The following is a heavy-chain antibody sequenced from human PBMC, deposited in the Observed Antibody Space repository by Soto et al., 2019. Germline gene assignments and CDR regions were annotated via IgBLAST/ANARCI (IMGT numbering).Heavy chain of an antibody. Sequence: GGSLRLSCVASRFTFSRFWMNWIRQIPGKGLEWVAIINQDGSEKFYVDSVKGRFTISRDTAKNSLFLQMNSLRAEDTAVYYCARKMMGSFDSWGQGALVTVSS. D-gene: IGHD3-16*01. CDR2: INQDGSEK. CDR1: RFTFSRFW. V-gene: IGHV3-7*03. CDR3: ARKMMGSFDS. J-gene: IGHJ4*02.